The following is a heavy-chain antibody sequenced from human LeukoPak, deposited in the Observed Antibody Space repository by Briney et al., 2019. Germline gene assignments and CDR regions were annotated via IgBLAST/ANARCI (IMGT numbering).Heavy chain of an antibody. CDR1: GYTFTSHG. D-gene: IGHD4-11*01. CDR3: ARDWPTVIADY. J-gene: IGHJ4*02. V-gene: IGHV1-18*01. Sequence: ASVTVSCKTSGYTFTSHGISWVRQAPGQGHEWMGWISANNGDTNYAQRMQGRLTMTTDTSTSTAYMELRSLSSDDTAIYYCARDWPTVIADYWGQGTLVTVSS. CDR2: ISANNGDT.